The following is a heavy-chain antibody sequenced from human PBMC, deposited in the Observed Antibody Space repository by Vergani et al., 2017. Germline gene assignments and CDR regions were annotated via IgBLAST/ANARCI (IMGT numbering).Heavy chain of an antibody. D-gene: IGHD6-6*01. CDR2: IYTSGST. V-gene: IGHV4-61*02. CDR3: ARDQWGTYSSSSDYYYYMDV. CDR1: GGSISSGSYY. Sequence: QVQLQESGPGLVKPSQTLSLTCTVSGGSISSGSYYWSWIRPPAGKGLEWIGRIYTSGSTNYNPSLKSRVTISVDTSKNQFSLKLSSVTAADTAVYYCARDQWGTYSSSSDYYYYMDVWGKGTTVTVSS. J-gene: IGHJ6*03.